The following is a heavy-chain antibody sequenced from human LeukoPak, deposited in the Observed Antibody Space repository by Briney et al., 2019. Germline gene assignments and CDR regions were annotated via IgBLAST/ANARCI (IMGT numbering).Heavy chain of an antibody. Sequence: GGSLRLSCAASGFTFSNYGMHWVRQAPGKGLEWVALIWYDGSNKYYADSVRGRFTISRDNSKNTLYLRMKSLRVEDTAVYYCARAGVGAIYYFDYWGQGTLVTVSS. J-gene: IGHJ4*02. D-gene: IGHD1-26*01. CDR2: IWYDGSNK. V-gene: IGHV3-33*01. CDR3: ARAGVGAIYYFDY. CDR1: GFTFSNYG.